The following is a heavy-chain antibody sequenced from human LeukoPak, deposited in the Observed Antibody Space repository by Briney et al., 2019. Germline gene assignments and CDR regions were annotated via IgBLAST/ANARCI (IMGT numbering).Heavy chain of an antibody. CDR3: AKEPDYYDTY. CDR1: GFTLSTYN. V-gene: IGHV3-21*04. J-gene: IGHJ4*02. CDR2: ISTSSSYI. D-gene: IGHD3-22*01. Sequence: PGGSLRLSCAASGFTLSTYNMKWVRQAPRKGLEWVSSISTSSSYIYYADSVKGRFTISRDNARNSLYLQMNSLRAEDTAVYYCAKEPDYYDTYWGQGTLVTVSS.